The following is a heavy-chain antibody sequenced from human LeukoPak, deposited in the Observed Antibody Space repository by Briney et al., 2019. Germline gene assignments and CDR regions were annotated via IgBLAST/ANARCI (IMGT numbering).Heavy chain of an antibody. CDR2: INHSGST. CDR1: GGSFSGYY. V-gene: IGHV4-34*01. Sequence: SETLSLTCAVYGGSFSGYYWSWIRQPPGKGLEWIGEINHSGSTNYNPSLKSRVTISVDTSKNQFSLKLSSVTAADTAVYYCARGTTVASYDYWGQGILVIVSS. CDR3: ARGTTVASYDY. J-gene: IGHJ4*02. D-gene: IGHD4-23*01.